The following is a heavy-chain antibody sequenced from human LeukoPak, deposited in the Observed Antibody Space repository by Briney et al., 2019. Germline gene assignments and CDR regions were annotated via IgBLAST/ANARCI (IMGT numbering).Heavy chain of an antibody. CDR1: GFTFSNAW. CDR2: IKSKTDGGTT. J-gene: IGHJ5*02. CDR3: TTDPYSNYVSDWFDP. D-gene: IGHD4-11*01. V-gene: IGHV3-15*01. Sequence: PGGSLRLSCAASGFTFSNAWMSWVRPALGKGLAWVGRIKSKTDGGTTDYAARVKGRFTISRDDSKNMLYLQMNSLKTEDTAVYYCTTDPYSNYVSDWFDPWGQGTLVTVSS.